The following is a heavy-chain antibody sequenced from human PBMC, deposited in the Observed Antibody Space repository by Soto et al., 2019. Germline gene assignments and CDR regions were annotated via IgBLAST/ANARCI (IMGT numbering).Heavy chain of an antibody. D-gene: IGHD4-4*01. CDR2: LYPDGRA. CDR1: GFTVSSNY. J-gene: IGHJ4*02. CDR3: AKDFNYRLTTVAAFDY. V-gene: IGHV3-53*05. Sequence: GGSLRLSCAASGFTVSSNYLTWVRQAPGKGLKWVSVLYPDGRAYYADSVKGRFTISRDNPKNTLYLQMNSLRPEDTAVYYCAKDFNYRLTTVAAFDYWGPGTLVTVSS.